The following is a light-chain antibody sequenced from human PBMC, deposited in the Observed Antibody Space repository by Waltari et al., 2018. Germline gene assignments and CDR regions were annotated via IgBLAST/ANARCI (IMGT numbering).Light chain of an antibody. CDR3: QKYVNLPAT. J-gene: IGKJ1*01. V-gene: IGKV3-20*01. CDR1: ESVSRY. Sequence: SCRASESVSRYLAWYRQKTGRAPRLLIYDAYRRATGIPDRFSGSGSGTDFSLTISRLEPEDFAVYYCQKYVNLPATFGQGTKVEIK. CDR2: DAY.